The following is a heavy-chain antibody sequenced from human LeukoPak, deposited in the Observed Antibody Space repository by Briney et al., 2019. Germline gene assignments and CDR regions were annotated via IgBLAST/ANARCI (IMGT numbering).Heavy chain of an antibody. CDR3: ARGLCFGDTPPGY. V-gene: IGHV4-34*01. J-gene: IGHJ4*02. CDR1: GGSFSGYC. D-gene: IGHD3-10*01. Sequence: PSETLSLTCAVYGGSFSGYCWSWIRQPPGKRLEWIGEINHSGSTNYNPSLKSRVTISVDTSKNQFSLKLSSVTAADTAVYYCARGLCFGDTPPGYWGQGTLVTVSS. CDR2: INHSGST.